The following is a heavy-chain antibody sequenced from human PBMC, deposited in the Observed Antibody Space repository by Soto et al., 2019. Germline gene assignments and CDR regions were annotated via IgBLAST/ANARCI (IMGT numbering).Heavy chain of an antibody. CDR2: ISTYTGNT. Sequence: ASVKVSCKASGYTFTNYDINWVRQAPGQGLEWMGWISTYTGNTNYAQKLQGRVTMTTDTSTSTAYMELRSLRSDDTAVYYCARVYYYGSGRPTRGGMDAWGQGTTVTVSS. CDR3: ARVYYYGSGRPTRGGMDA. CDR1: GYTFTNYD. V-gene: IGHV1-18*01. D-gene: IGHD3-10*01. J-gene: IGHJ6*02.